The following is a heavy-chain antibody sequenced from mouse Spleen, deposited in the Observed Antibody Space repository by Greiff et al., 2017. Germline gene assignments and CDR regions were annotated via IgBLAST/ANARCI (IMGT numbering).Heavy chain of an antibody. CDR3: ANPGAWFAY. CDR1: GFTFSDYG. D-gene: IGHD4-1*01. J-gene: IGHJ3*01. Sequence: DVKLVESGGGLVKPGGSLTLSCAASGFTFSDYGMHWVRQAPEKGLEWVAYISSGSSTIYYADTVKGRFTISRDNAKNTLFLQMTSLRSEDTAMYYCANPGAWFAYWGQGTLVTVSA. CDR2: ISSGSSTI. V-gene: IGHV5-17*01.